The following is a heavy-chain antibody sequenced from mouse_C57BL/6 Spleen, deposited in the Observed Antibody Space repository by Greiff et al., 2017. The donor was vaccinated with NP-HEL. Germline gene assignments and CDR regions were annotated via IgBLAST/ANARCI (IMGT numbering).Heavy chain of an antibody. CDR3: ARMARK. CDR2: IDPPNRKS. Sequence: EVQLQQSGAELVKSGVTVKLSCTASGLNIKDTYTHWLKQCPEQGLEWTGRIDPPNRKSKYGQKFQGKSTITGDTYSNPAYLQLGSLTSEDTAVYHSARMARKWGQGTAITVSS. V-gene: IGHV14-3*02. CDR1: GLNIKDTY. J-gene: IGHJ2*01.